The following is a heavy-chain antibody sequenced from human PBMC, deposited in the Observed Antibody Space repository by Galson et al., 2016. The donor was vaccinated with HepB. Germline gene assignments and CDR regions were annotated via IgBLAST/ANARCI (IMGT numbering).Heavy chain of an antibody. D-gene: IGHD6-19*01. J-gene: IGHJ4*02. V-gene: IGHV4-39*01. CDR3: ARHGEAVAGIAFDY. CDR1: GGSISSTSYY. CDR2: IYFSGST. Sequence: ETLSLTCTVSGGSISSTSYYWGWIRQPPGKGLEWIGSIYFSGSTYFNPSLKSRVTISVDTSKNQFSLKLSSVTAADTAVYSCARHGEAVAGIAFDYWGQGTLVTVSS.